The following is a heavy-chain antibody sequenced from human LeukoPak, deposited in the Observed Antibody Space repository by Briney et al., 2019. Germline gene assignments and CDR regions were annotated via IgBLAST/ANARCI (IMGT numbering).Heavy chain of an antibody. V-gene: IGHV4-4*07. CDR1: GGSFSGYY. CDR3: ARDLSIVVVTAIQDHPPHNWFAP. D-gene: IGHD2-21*02. Sequence: SETLSLTCAVYGGSFSGYYWSWIRQPAGKGLEWIWRIYTSGSTNYNPSLKSRVTMSVNTSKNQSSLKLSSVTPADTEVYYCARDLSIVVVTAIQDHPPHNWFAPWGQRTLVTLSS. J-gene: IGHJ5*02. CDR2: IYTSGST.